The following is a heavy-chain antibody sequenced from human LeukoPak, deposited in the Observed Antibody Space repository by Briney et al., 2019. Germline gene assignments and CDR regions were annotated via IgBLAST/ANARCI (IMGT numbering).Heavy chain of an antibody. CDR3: AKDIVGCSSTSCYMVDY. CDR1: GFTFSSYA. J-gene: IGHJ4*02. Sequence: GGSLRLSCAASGFTFSSYAMSWVRQAPGKGLEWVSAISGSGGSTYYADSVKGRFTISRDNSKNTLYLQMNSLRAEDTAVYYGAKDIVGCSSTSCYMVDYWGQGTLVTVSS. V-gene: IGHV3-23*01. CDR2: ISGSGGST. D-gene: IGHD2-2*02.